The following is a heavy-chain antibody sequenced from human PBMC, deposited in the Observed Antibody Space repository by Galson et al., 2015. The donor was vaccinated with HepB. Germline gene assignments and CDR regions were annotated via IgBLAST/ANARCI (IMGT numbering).Heavy chain of an antibody. Sequence: SVKVSCKASGGTFSSYAISWVRQAPGQGLEWMGGIIPIFGTANYAQKFQGRVTITADESTSTAYMELSSLRSEDTAVYYCARDPTRGLLGPLPGAFDIWGQGTMATVSS. V-gene: IGHV1-69*13. J-gene: IGHJ3*02. CDR2: IIPIFGTA. CDR3: ARDPTRGLLGPLPGAFDI. D-gene: IGHD3-22*01. CDR1: GGTFSSYA.